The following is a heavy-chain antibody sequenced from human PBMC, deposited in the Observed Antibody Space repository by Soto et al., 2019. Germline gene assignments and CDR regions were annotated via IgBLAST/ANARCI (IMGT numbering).Heavy chain of an antibody. J-gene: IGHJ4*02. CDR1: GGNIGSGGYY. CDR3: ARVGEAMAPDGFDY. V-gene: IGHV4-31*03. CDR2: IYYSGST. D-gene: IGHD5-18*01. Sequence: THSLTSTVSGGNIGSGGYYWSWIRQHPGKGLEWIGYIYYSGSTYYNPSLKSRVTISVDTSKNQFSLKLSSVTAADTAVYYCARVGEAMAPDGFDYWGQGTLVTV.